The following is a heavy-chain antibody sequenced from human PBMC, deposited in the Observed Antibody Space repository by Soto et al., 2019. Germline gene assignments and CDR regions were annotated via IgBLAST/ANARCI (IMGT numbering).Heavy chain of an antibody. CDR1: GVTFSSSA. CDR2: IIPIFGPA. Sequence: GASVKVSCKASGVTFSSSAISWVRQAPVQGLEWMGGIIPIFGPANYAQKFQGRVTITADESTSTAYMELSSLRSEDTAVYYCAREVFPSPSFGSGRYSTAIFDYWGQGTLVTLSS. CDR3: AREVFPSPSFGSGRYSTAIFDY. J-gene: IGHJ4*02. V-gene: IGHV1-69*13. D-gene: IGHD3-10*01.